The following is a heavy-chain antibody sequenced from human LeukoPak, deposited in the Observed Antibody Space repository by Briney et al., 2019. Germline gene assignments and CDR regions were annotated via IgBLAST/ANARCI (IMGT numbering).Heavy chain of an antibody. CDR2: ISSSSSFI. CDR3: ARDGSRGNLVTAPDY. V-gene: IGHV3-21*01. J-gene: IGHJ4*02. CDR1: GFTVSSNY. Sequence: GGSLRLSCAASGFTVSSNYMSWVRQAPGKGLEWVSSISSSSSFIYYADSVKGRFTISRDNAKNSLYLQMNSLRAEDTAVYYCARDGSRGNLVTAPDYWGQGTLVTVSP. D-gene: IGHD2-21*02.